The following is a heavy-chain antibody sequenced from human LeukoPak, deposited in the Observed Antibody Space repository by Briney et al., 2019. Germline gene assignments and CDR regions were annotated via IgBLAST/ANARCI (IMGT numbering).Heavy chain of an antibody. V-gene: IGHV3-30-3*01. D-gene: IGHD3-3*01. CDR1: GFTFSSYA. CDR2: ISYDGSNK. J-gene: IGHJ6*02. Sequence: PGGSLRLSCAASGFTFSSYAMHWVRQAPGKGLEWVAVISYDGSNKYYADSVKGRFTISRDNSKNTLYLQMNSLRAEDTAVYYCARDKSLTTIFGVVNMRYYYYGMDVWGQGTMVTVSS. CDR3: ARDKSLTTIFGVVNMRYYYYGMDV.